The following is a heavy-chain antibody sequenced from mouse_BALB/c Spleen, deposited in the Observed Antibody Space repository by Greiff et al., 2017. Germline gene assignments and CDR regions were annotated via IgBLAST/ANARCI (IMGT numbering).Heavy chain of an antibody. D-gene: IGHD1-1*01. V-gene: IGHV5-6-4*01. CDR1: GFTFSSYT. Sequence: EVKLVESGGGLVKPGGSLKLSCAASGFTFSSYTMSWVRQTPEKRLEWVATISSGGSYTYYPDSVKGRFTISRYNAKNTLYLQMSSLKSEDTAMYYCTRGLLRSYYAMDYWGQGTSVTDSS. J-gene: IGHJ4*01. CDR2: ISSGGSYT. CDR3: TRGLLRSYYAMDY.